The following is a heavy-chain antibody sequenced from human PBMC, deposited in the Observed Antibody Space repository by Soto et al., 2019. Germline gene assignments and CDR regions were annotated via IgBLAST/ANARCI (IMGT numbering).Heavy chain of an antibody. J-gene: IGHJ1*01. CDR3: ASIWSGYSEFHH. V-gene: IGHV4-30-4*01. CDR2: IYYSGST. D-gene: IGHD3-3*01. Sequence: QVQLQESGPGLVKPSQTLSLTCTVSGGSISSGDYYWSWIRQPPGKGLEWIGYIYYSGSTYYNPSLNSRVTISVDRSKNHFSLKLSSVTAADTAVYYCASIWSGYSEFHHWGQGTLVTVSS. CDR1: GGSISSGDYY.